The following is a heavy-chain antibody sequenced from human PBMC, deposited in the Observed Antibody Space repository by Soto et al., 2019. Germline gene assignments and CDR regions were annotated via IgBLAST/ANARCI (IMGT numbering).Heavy chain of an antibody. J-gene: IGHJ4*02. Sequence: QVQLVESGGGVVQPGRSLRLSCAASGFTFSSYAMHWVRQAPGKGLEWVAVISYDGNNKYYADSVKGRFTISRDNSKNTLYLQINSLRAEDTAVYYCARKGDVAAFDYWGQGTLVTVSS. CDR1: GFTFSSYA. V-gene: IGHV3-30-3*01. CDR2: ISYDGNNK. D-gene: IGHD2-15*01. CDR3: ARKGDVAAFDY.